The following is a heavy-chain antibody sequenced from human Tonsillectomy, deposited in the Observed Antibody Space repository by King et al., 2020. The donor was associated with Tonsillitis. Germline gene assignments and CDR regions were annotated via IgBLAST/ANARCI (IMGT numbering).Heavy chain of an antibody. CDR3: ARVAVAATGVPLDY. V-gene: IGHV3-48*03. CDR1: GFTFSSYE. D-gene: IGHD2-15*01. J-gene: IGHJ4*02. CDR2: MSSSGSAI. Sequence: DVQLVESGGGLVQPGGSLRLSCAASGFTFSSYEMNWVRQAPGKGLEWVSYMSSSGSAIYYADSVKGRFTISRDNGKNSLYLQMNSLRAEDTAIYYCARVAVAATGVPLDYWGQGTLVTVSS.